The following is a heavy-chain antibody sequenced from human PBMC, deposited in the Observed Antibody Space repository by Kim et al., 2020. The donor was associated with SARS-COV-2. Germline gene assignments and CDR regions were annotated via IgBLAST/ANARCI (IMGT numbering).Heavy chain of an antibody. Sequence: ASVKVSCKASGYTVTSYYIHWVRQAPGQGLEWMGIINPSGGSTSNAQKFQGRVTMTRDTSTSTVYMELSGLRSEDTAMYFCARDLGPSGVYYYCGMDVWGQGTTVTVSS. CDR1: GYTVTSYY. J-gene: IGHJ6*02. V-gene: IGHV1-46*01. CDR2: INPSGGST. D-gene: IGHD3-10*01. CDR3: ARDLGPSGVYYYCGMDV.